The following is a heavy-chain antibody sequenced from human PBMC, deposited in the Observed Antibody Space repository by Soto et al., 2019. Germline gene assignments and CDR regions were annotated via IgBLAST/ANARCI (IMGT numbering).Heavy chain of an antibody. J-gene: IGHJ4*02. CDR2: TSANDGTK. CDR1: GFTFSSHS. Sequence: QVQLMESGGGVVQPGGSLRLSFVTSGFTFSSHSMHWFRQAPGKGLEWVAVTSANDGTKFYTDSVKGRCTVSRDNSKNTLYLQMNSLRVEDTAVYYCAREVVTTEWYFDNWGQGILVIVSS. D-gene: IGHD1-1*01. V-gene: IGHV3-30-3*01. CDR3: AREVVTTEWYFDN.